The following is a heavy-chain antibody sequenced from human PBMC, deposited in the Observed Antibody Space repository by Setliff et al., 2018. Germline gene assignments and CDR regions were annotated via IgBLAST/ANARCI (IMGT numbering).Heavy chain of an antibody. D-gene: IGHD3-3*01. CDR3: ARRATYYNFWCGYYDY. V-gene: IGHV4-39*07. CDR1: GGSISSSSYY. Sequence: PSETLSLTCTVSGGSISSSSYYWGWIRQPPGKGLEWIGSIYYSGSTYYNPSLKSRVTISVDTSKNQFSLKLSSVTAADTAVYYCARRATYYNFWCGYYDYWGQGTLVTVSS. J-gene: IGHJ4*02. CDR2: IYYSGST.